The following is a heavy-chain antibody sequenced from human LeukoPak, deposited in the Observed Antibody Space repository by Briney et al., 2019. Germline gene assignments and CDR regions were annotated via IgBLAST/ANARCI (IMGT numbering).Heavy chain of an antibody. D-gene: IGHD6-13*01. CDR2: IIPIFGTA. CDR1: GGTFSSYA. V-gene: IGHV1-69*06. J-gene: IGHJ3*02. CDR3: AREDNIAAAAPFDI. Sequence: ASVKVSCKASGGTFSSYAISWVRQAPGQGLEWMGGIIPIFGTANYAQNFQGRVTITADKSTSTAYMELSSLRSEDTAVYYCAREDNIAAAAPFDIWGQGTMVTVSS.